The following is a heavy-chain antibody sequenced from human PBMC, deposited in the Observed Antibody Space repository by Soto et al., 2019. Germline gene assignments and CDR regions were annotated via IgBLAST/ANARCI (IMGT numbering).Heavy chain of an antibody. Sequence: PSETQSLTCAVYGGSCSGYYGSWIRQTPGKGLEWIGEINHSGSTNYNPSLKSRVTISVDTSKNKFSLKLSSVTAADTAVYYCARGSSGSGSYYNVDPWGQGTLVTVSS. J-gene: IGHJ5*02. CDR3: ARGSSGSGSYYNVDP. D-gene: IGHD3-10*01. V-gene: IGHV4-34*01. CDR1: GGSCSGYY. CDR2: INHSGST.